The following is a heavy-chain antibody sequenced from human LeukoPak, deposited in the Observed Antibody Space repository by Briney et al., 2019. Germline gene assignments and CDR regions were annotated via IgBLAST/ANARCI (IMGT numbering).Heavy chain of an antibody. J-gene: IGHJ6*03. D-gene: IGHD2/OR15-2a*01. V-gene: IGHV7-4-1*02. CDR2: INTNTGNP. CDR1: GYTFTSYA. CDR3: ARVGNPRFYYYMDV. Sequence: EASVKVSCKASGYTFTSYAMNWVRQAPGQGLEWMGWINTNTGNPTYAQGFTGRFVFSLDTSVSTAYLQISSLKVEDTAVYYCARVGNPRFYYYMDVWGKGTTVTVSS.